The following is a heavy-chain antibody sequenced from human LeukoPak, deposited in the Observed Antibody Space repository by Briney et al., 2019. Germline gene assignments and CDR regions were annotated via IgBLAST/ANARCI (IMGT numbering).Heavy chain of an antibody. D-gene: IGHD2-2*01. CDR3: AREGSYCSSTSCYRYFDY. J-gene: IGHJ4*02. CDR1: GFTFSCYW. Sequence: PGGSLRLSCAASGFTFSCYWMSWVRQAPGKGLEWVANIKQDGSEKYYVDSVKGRFTISRDNAKNSLYLQMNSLRAEDTAVYYCAREGSYCSSTSCYRYFDYWGQGTLVTVSS. V-gene: IGHV3-7*01. CDR2: IKQDGSEK.